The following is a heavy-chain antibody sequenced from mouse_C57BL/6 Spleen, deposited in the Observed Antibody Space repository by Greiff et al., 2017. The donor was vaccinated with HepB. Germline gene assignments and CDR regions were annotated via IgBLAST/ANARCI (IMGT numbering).Heavy chain of an antibody. D-gene: IGHD4-1*01. CDR3: ANWDFDY. J-gene: IGHJ2*01. CDR1: GYAFSSSW. V-gene: IGHV1-82*01. CDR2: IYPGDGDT. Sequence: QVQLQQSGPELVKPGASVKISCKASGYAFSSSWMNWVKQRPGKGLEWIGRIYPGDGDTNYNGKFKGKATLTADKPSSTAYMQLSSLTSEDSAVYFCANWDFDYWGQGTTLTVSS.